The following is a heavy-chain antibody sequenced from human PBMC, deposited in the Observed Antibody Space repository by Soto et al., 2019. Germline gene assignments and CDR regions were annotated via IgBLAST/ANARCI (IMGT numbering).Heavy chain of an antibody. CDR1: GFTFSSYA. Sequence: GGYLRLSCAASGFTFSSYAMSWVRQAPGKGLEWVSAISGSGGSTYYADSVKGRFTISRDNSKNTLYLQMNSLRAEDTAVYYCAKAQSLVGATSRGYYFHYWGQGPLLTV. CDR2: ISGSGGST. CDR3: AKAQSLVGATSRGYYFHY. D-gene: IGHD1-26*01. J-gene: IGHJ4*02. V-gene: IGHV3-23*01.